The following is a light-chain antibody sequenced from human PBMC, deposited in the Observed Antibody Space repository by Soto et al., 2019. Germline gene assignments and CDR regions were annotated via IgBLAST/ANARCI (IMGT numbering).Light chain of an antibody. CDR2: DAS. J-gene: IGKJ1*01. CDR1: QSVRSSN. V-gene: IGKV3-20*01. Sequence: EIVLTQSPGALSLSPGERATLSCRASQSVRSSNLAWFQQKPGQAPRLLIFDASFRATGIPDRFSGSGSGADFTLTISSLEAEDFAVYYCQHYGTSTWTFGQGTKVDIK. CDR3: QHYGTSTWT.